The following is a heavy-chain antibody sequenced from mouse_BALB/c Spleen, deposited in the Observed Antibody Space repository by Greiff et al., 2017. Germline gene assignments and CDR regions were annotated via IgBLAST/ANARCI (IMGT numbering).Heavy chain of an antibody. CDR3: ARDSYYGNAWFAY. J-gene: IGHJ3*01. CDR2: LWAGGST. CDR1: GFSLTSYG. D-gene: IGHD2-10*01. V-gene: IGHV2-9*02. Sequence: VQVVESGPGLVAPSQSLSITCTVSGFSLTSYGVHWVRQPPGKGLEWLGVLWAGGSTNYNSALMSRLSISKDNSKSQVFLKMNSLQTDDTAMYYCARDSYYGNAWFAYWGQGTLVTVSA.